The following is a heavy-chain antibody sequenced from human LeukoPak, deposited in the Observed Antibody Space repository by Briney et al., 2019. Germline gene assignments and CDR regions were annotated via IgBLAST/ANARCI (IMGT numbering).Heavy chain of an antibody. V-gene: IGHV5-51*01. Sequence: GESLKISCKGSGYSFTSYWIGWVRQMPGKGLEWMGIIYAGDSDTRYSPSFQGQVTISADKSISTAYLQWSSLKASDTAMYYCARRVSYCGGDCFFDYWGQGTLVTVSS. D-gene: IGHD2-21*01. J-gene: IGHJ4*02. CDR1: GYSFTSYW. CDR2: IYAGDSDT. CDR3: ARRVSYCGGDCFFDY.